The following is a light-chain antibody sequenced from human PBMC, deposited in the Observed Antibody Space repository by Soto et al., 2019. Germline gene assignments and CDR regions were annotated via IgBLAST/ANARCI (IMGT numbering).Light chain of an antibody. CDR1: QSISTY. CDR2: DAS. CDR3: QHET. V-gene: IGKV1-33*01. Sequence: IRLTQSPSPLSASVGDRVTITCRASQSISTYLNWYQQKPGKAPKLLIYDASNLEAGVPSRFSGSESGTDFTCTISSLQPEYISTYYGQHETFGQGTKVDIK. J-gene: IGKJ1*01.